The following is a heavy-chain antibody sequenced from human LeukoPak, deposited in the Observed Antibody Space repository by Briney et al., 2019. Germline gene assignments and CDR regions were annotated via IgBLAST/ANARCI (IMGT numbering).Heavy chain of an antibody. D-gene: IGHD5-12*01. CDR3: ARSGYSGYDPDY. V-gene: IGHV3-11*06. Sequence: GGSLRLSCAASGFTFSGYFMNWIRQAPGKGLEWVSYISPGSGYTNYADSVKGRFTISRDNAKNSLYLQMNSLRAEDTAVYFCARSGYSGYDPDYWGQGTLVTVSS. J-gene: IGHJ4*02. CDR2: ISPGSGYT. CDR1: GFTFSGYF.